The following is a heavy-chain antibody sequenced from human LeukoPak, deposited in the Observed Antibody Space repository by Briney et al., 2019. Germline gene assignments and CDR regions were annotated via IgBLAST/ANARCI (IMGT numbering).Heavy chain of an antibody. CDR3: ARGVTIFGVVINWFDP. Sequence: KSSETLSLTCTVSGGSISSYYWSWIRQPAGKGLEWIGRIYTSGSTNYNPSLKSRVTMSVDTSKNQFSLKLSSVTAADTAVYYCARGVTIFGVVINWFDPWGQGTLVTVSS. CDR1: GGSISSYY. V-gene: IGHV4-4*07. CDR2: IYTSGST. D-gene: IGHD3-3*01. J-gene: IGHJ5*02.